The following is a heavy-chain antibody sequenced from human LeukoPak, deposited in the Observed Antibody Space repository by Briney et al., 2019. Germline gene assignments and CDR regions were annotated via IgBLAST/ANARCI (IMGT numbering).Heavy chain of an antibody. Sequence: GGSLRLSCAASGFPFSSYGMHWVRQAPGKGLEWVAVTWYDGSYKWYADSVRGRFTISRDNFKSTLYLQMDSLRVEDTAVYCCARDRGSVGATAFGMDVWGQGTTVAV. J-gene: IGHJ6*02. D-gene: IGHD1-26*01. CDR1: GFPFSSYG. V-gene: IGHV3-33*01. CDR3: ARDRGSVGATAFGMDV. CDR2: TWYDGSYK.